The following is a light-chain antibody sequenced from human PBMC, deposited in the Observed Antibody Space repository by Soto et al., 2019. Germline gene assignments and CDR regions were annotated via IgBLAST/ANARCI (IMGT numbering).Light chain of an antibody. V-gene: IGKV1-5*01. CDR2: DAS. CDR1: QSISSW. Sequence: DIQMTQSPSTLSSSLGESVTITCRASQSISSWLAWYQQKPRKAPKLLIYDASSLESGVPSTFSGSGSGTEFTPTISSLQPDDFATYYCQQYNSYSPLTFGGGTKVDIK. J-gene: IGKJ4*01. CDR3: QQYNSYSPLT.